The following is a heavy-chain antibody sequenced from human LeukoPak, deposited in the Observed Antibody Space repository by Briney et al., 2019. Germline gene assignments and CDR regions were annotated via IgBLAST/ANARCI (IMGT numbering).Heavy chain of an antibody. J-gene: IGHJ4*02. CDR2: INHSGST. CDR1: GGSFSGYY. CDR3: ARGSLLSTYYYYSSGYYFDY. D-gene: IGHD3-22*01. Sequence: SETLSLTCAVYGGSFSGYYWSWIRQPPVKGLEWIGEINHSGSTNYNPSLKSRVTISVDTSKNQFSLKLSSVTAADTAVYYCARGSLLSTYYYYSSGYYFDYWGQGTLVTVSS. V-gene: IGHV4-34*01.